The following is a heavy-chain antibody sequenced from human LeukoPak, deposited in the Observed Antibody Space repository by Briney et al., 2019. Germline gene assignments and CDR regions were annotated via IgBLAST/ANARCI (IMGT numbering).Heavy chain of an antibody. CDR2: INPSGGST. D-gene: IGHD6-6*01. J-gene: IGHJ4*02. Sequence: ASVKVSCKASGYTVITFTNYYMHWVRHAPGQGLEWMGRINPSGGSTNYAQKFQGRVTMTRDTSTTTVYMELSSLRSDDTAVYYCARGARKYSSSPLCYWGQGTLVTVSS. CDR1: GYTVITFTNYY. V-gene: IGHV1-46*01. CDR3: ARGARKYSSSPLCY.